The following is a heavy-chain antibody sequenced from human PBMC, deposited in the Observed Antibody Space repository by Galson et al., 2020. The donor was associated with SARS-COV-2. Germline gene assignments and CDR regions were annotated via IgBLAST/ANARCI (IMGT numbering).Heavy chain of an antibody. D-gene: IGHD3-3*01. J-gene: IGHJ4*02. V-gene: IGHV3-30*09. CDR3: ATERYDNSRGLES. Sequence: LSCAASGFSFSSNAMHWVRQAPGKGLEWVTVISDDGKKKYYAESMRGRFAISRDNSGNTLYLQMDSLRPDDTAMYYCATERYDNSRGLESWGQGTLVTVSS. CDR1: GFSFSSNA. CDR2: ISDDGKKK.